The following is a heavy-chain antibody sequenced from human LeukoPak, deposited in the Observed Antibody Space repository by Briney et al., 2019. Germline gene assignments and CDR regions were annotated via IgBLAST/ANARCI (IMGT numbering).Heavy chain of an antibody. J-gene: IGHJ6*02. D-gene: IGHD3-10*01. CDR1: GGSINSYY. V-gene: IGHV4-4*07. Sequence: SSETLSLTCTVSGGSINSYYWSWIRQPAGKGLEWIGRIYTSGSTNYNPSLKSRVTMSVDTSKNQFSLKLSSVTAADTAVYYCARESVLLWLGELLGQNYGMDVWGQGTTVTVSS. CDR2: IYTSGST. CDR3: ARESVLLWLGELLGQNYGMDV.